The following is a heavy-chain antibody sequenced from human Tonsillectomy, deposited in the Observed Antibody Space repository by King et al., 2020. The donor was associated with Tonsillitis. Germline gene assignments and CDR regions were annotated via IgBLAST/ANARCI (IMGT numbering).Heavy chain of an antibody. J-gene: IGHJ4*02. CDR1: GCTFGDYA. Sequence: GGGGGGPGRWLRRSCTASGCTFGDYAMSWVRQAPGKGLEWVGFIRSKAYGGTTEYAASVKGRFTIPRDDSKSIAYLQMNSLKTEDTAVYYCTRDPRLYYYDSSGSFWGQGTLVTVSS. D-gene: IGHD3-22*01. V-gene: IGHV3-49*04. CDR3: TRDPRLYYYDSSGSF. CDR2: IRSKAYGGTT.